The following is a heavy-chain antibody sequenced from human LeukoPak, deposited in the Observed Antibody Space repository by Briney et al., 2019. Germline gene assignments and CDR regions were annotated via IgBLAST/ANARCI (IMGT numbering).Heavy chain of an antibody. J-gene: IGHJ4*02. CDR3: ARAPVTSCSGVLCYPFDY. Sequence: GGSLRLSCAASGFTFSSYGMIWVRQAPGKGLEGGSAMSGSGGSTYYADSVKGRFTISRDNSKNTLYLQMNSLRAEDTAVYYCARAPVTSCSGVLCYPFDYWGQGTLVTASS. CDR2: MSGSGGST. D-gene: IGHD2-15*01. V-gene: IGHV3-23*01. CDR1: GFTFSSYG.